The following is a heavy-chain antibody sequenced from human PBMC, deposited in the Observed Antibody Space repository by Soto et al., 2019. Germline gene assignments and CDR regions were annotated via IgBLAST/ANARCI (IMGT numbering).Heavy chain of an antibody. CDR1: GYTFTSYG. J-gene: IGHJ6*02. CDR2: ISAYNGNT. V-gene: IGHV1-18*01. D-gene: IGHD6-19*01. CDR3: ARDVGVTSVASGMDV. Sequence: SAKVSCKASGYTFTSYGISWVRQAPGQGLEWMGWISAYNGNTNYAQKLQGRVTMTTDTSTSTAYMELRSLRSDDTAVYYCARDVGVTSVASGMDVWGQGTTVTV.